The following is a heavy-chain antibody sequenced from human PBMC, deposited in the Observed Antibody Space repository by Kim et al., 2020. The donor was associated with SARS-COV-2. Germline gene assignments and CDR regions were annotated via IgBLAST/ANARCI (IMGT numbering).Heavy chain of an antibody. CDR3: ARGWVGVVPSPILGLGPHYDYNAMDV. D-gene: IGHD3-3*01. CDR1: VGSLSGYH. CDR2: IDHTGAT. V-gene: IGHV4-34*01. Sequence: SETLSLRCAVYVGSLSGYHWTWIRQPPGKGLEWIGEIDHTGATSYNPSLNSRAAISVDTSKNQISLQLNSITAADTAVYFCARGWVGVVPSPILGLGPHYDYNAMDVWGQGTTVTVSS. J-gene: IGHJ6*02.